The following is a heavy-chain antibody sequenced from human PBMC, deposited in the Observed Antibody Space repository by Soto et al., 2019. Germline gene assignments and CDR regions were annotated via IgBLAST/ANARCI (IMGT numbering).Heavy chain of an antibody. D-gene: IGHD3-22*01. CDR3: ARARSYYYDSSGPNDAFDI. CDR2: IIPIFGTA. J-gene: IGHJ3*02. CDR1: GGTFSSYA. V-gene: IGHV1-69*13. Sequence: SVKVSCNASGGTFSSYAISWVRQAPGQGLEWMGGIIPIFGTANYAQKFQGRVTITADESTSTAYMELSSLRSEDTAVYYCARARSYYYDSSGPNDAFDIWGQGTMGTVSS.